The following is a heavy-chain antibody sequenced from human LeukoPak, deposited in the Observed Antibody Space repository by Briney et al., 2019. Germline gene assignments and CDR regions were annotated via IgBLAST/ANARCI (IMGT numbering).Heavy chain of an antibody. CDR2: IDTNTGNP. CDR1: GYTFSSNA. CDR3: ARGYDSSGYFSD. Sequence: ASVKVSCKASGYTFSSNAINWVRQAPGQGLEWMGWIDTNTGNPTYAQGFTGQFVFSLDTSVSTAYLQISSLKAEDTAEYFCARGYDSSGYFSDWGQGTLVPVSS. D-gene: IGHD3-22*01. J-gene: IGHJ1*01. V-gene: IGHV7-4-1*02.